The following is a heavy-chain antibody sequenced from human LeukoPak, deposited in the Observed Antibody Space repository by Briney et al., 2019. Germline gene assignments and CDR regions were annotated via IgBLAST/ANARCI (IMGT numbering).Heavy chain of an antibody. CDR3: ARLGIWFGELFYFDY. D-gene: IGHD3-10*01. CDR2: IYYSGST. Sequence: SETLSLTCTVSDYSISSGSSWGWIRQPPGKGLEWIGSIYYSGSTYYNPSLKSRVTISVDTSKNQFSLKLSSVTAADTAVYYCARLGIWFGELFYFDYWGQGTLVTVSS. V-gene: IGHV4-38-2*02. CDR1: DYSISSGSS. J-gene: IGHJ4*02.